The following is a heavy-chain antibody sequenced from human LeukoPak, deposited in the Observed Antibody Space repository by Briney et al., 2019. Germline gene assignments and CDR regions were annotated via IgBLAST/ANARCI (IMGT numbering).Heavy chain of an antibody. Sequence: GGSLRLSCVASGFTFSSYAMHWVRQAPGKGLEWVAVISYDGSNKYYADSVKGRFTISRDNSKNTLYLQMNSLRAEDTAVYYCARVSIMYSGYDGTDYWGQGTLVTVSS. CDR2: ISYDGSNK. CDR3: ARVSIMYSGYDGTDY. D-gene: IGHD5-12*01. V-gene: IGHV3-30-3*01. CDR1: GFTFSSYA. J-gene: IGHJ4*02.